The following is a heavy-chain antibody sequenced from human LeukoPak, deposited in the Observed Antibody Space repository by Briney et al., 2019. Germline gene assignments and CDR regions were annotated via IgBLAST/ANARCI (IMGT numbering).Heavy chain of an antibody. J-gene: IGHJ4*02. D-gene: IGHD3-3*01. CDR1: GFTFTTYG. V-gene: IGHV3-23*01. CDR3: ARSARLMKGVVEVTALDD. CDR2: IGGSGIRT. Sequence: GGTLRLSCSASGFTFTTYGMNWVRQAPGKGLEWVSGIGGSGIRTYYADSVKGRFIISRDNSRNTLYLQMNSLRADDTAVYYCARSARLMKGVVEVTALDDWGQGTLVAVTS.